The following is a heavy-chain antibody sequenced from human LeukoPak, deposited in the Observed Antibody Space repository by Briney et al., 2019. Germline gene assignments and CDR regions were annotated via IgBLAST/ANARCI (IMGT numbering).Heavy chain of an antibody. D-gene: IGHD2-15*01. J-gene: IGHJ4*02. CDR3: ACCSGGSCYFTD. V-gene: IGHV3-15*01. Sequence: AGGSLRLSCAASGFTFSNAWMSWVRQAPGKGLEWVGRIKSKTHGGTTDYAAPGKGRFTISRDDSKNTLYLQMNSLRAEDTAVYYCACCSGGSCYFTDWGQGTLVTVSS. CDR1: GFTFSNAW. CDR2: IKSKTHGGTT.